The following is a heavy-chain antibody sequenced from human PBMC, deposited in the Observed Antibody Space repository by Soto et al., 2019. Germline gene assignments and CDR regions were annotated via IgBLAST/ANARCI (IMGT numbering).Heavy chain of an antibody. CDR2: INPNSGGT. D-gene: IGHD6-13*01. V-gene: IGHV1-2*02. Sequence: GASVKVSCKASGYTFTGYYTHWVRQAPGQGLEWMGWINPNSGGTNYAQKFQGRVTMTRDTSISTAYMELSRLRSDDTAVYYCARDLAWQQPVPGDYYYYGMDVWGQGTTVTVSS. J-gene: IGHJ6*02. CDR3: ARDLAWQQPVPGDYYYYGMDV. CDR1: GYTFTGYY.